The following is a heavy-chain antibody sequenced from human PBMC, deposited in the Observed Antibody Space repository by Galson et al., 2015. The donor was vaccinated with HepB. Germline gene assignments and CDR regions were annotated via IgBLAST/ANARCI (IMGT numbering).Heavy chain of an antibody. V-gene: IGHV1-46*01. CDR1: GYTFTSNY. J-gene: IGHJ5*02. CDR2: INPSGGWT. Sequence: SVKVSCKASGYTFTSNYMHWVRQAPGQGLEWMGIINPSGGWTSYAQNFQGRVTMTRDTSASTFYMELSSLRSEDTAVYYCARDISNSVSAWWFDPWGQGTLVTVSS. D-gene: IGHD5/OR15-5a*01. CDR3: ARDISNSVSAWWFDP.